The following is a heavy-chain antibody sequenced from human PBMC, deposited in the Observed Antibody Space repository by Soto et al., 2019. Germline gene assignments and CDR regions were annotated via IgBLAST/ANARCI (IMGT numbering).Heavy chain of an antibody. D-gene: IGHD2-2*01. Sequence: SETLSLTCTVSGGSISTYYWNWIRRTPGKGLEWIGYIYHSGSTNYNPSLKSRVTISIDTSKNQFSLKLSSVTAADTAVYYCARVPDYWGQGILVTVSS. CDR1: GGSISTYY. V-gene: IGHV4-59*12. CDR2: IYHSGST. J-gene: IGHJ4*02. CDR3: ARVPDY.